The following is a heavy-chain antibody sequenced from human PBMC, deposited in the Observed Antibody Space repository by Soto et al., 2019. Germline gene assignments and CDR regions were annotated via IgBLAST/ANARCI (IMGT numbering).Heavy chain of an antibody. D-gene: IGHD3-10*01. CDR3: ANGRGGSGSLTPRVDF. CDR1: GFTFTNYA. Sequence: EVQLLESGGGLVQPGGSLRLSCAASGFTFTNYAMTWVRQAPGKGLEWVAAISGGGDTTSYADSVKGRFTVSRDGSKNTLYLQMSSLRAEDTALYYCANGRGGSGSLTPRVDFWGQGTLVTVSS. V-gene: IGHV3-23*01. CDR2: ISGGGDTT. J-gene: IGHJ4*02.